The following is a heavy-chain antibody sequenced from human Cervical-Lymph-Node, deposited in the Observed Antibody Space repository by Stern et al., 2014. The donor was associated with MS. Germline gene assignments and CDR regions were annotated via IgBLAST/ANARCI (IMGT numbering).Heavy chain of an antibody. CDR3: ARQTTAWSSDV. D-gene: IGHD1-14*01. CDR2: IYPGDSET. Sequence: VKLVQSGAELIRPGESLKISCKGSGFKFSIYWIAWVGQMPGKGLEWMGIIYPGDSETRYSPSFQGQLTMSADKSTSTAYLQWSSLNASDTAMYFCARQTTAWSSDVWGQGTLVTVSS. CDR1: GFKFSIYW. J-gene: IGHJ4*02. V-gene: IGHV5-51*01.